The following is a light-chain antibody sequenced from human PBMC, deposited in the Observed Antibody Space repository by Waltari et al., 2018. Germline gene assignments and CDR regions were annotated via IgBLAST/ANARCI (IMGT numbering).Light chain of an antibody. V-gene: IGKV3-20*01. Sequence: EIELTQSPGTLSVSQGERATLSCRASQSVIRSRIAWYVHKAGQAPRLLIYAASVRATGIPDRMSCSGSGTDFILTISRVEPEDSAVYYCQKFASSVMYTFGQGTKVEI. CDR2: AAS. CDR3: QKFASSVMYT. CDR1: QSVIRSR. J-gene: IGKJ2*01.